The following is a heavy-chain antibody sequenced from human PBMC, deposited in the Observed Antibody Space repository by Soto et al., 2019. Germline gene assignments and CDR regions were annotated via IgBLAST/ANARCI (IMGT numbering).Heavy chain of an antibody. V-gene: IGHV4-39*01. J-gene: IGHJ6*02. CDR2: IFYSGST. CDR1: GGSISSSSYY. CDR3: ARHLTYCSAGSCYSDFPYYGMDV. Sequence: QLQLQESGPGLVKPSETLSLTCTVSGGSISSSSYYWGWIRQPPGKGLEWIGRIFYSGSTYYNPSLKSRVTISVDTSKNQFSLKLSSVTAADPAVYYCARHLTYCSAGSCYSDFPYYGMDVWGQGTTVTVSS. D-gene: IGHD2-15*01.